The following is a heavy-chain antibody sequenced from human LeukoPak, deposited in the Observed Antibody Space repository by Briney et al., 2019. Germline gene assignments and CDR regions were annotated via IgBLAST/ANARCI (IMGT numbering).Heavy chain of an antibody. CDR3: ASHPYYYGSGSSPDY. CDR2: INPNSGGT. J-gene: IGHJ4*02. Sequence: ASVKVSCKASVYTFTGYYMHWVRQAPGQGLEGMGCINPNSGGTNYAQKFQGRVTMTRDTSISTAYMELSRLRSDDTAVYYCASHPYYYGSGSSPDYWGQGTLVTVSS. V-gene: IGHV1-2*02. D-gene: IGHD3-10*01. CDR1: VYTFTGYY.